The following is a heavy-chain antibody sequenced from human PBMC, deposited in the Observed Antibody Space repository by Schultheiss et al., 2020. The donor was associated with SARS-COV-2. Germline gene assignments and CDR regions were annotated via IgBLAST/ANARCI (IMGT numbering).Heavy chain of an antibody. D-gene: IGHD5-18*01. Sequence: GGSLRLSCAASGFTFDDYAMHWVRQAPGKGLEWVSGISWNSGSIGYADSVKGRFTISRDNAKNSLYLQMNSLRAEDTAVYYCARDESAYTYFGGMKVWGQGTTVTVSS. V-gene: IGHV3-9*01. CDR2: ISWNSGSI. CDR3: ARDESAYTYFGGMKV. CDR1: GFTFDDYA. J-gene: IGHJ6*02.